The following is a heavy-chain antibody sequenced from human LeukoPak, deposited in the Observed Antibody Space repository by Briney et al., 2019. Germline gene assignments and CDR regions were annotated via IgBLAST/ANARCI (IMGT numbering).Heavy chain of an antibody. J-gene: IGHJ6*02. CDR3: ARDGGGYGSGMDV. Sequence: GGSLRLSCAASGFTFSSYGMHWVRQAPGKGLEWVAVISYDGSNKYYADSVKGRFTISRDNSKNTLYLQMNSLRAEDTAVYYCARDGGGYGSGMDVWGQGTTVTVSS. V-gene: IGHV3-30*03. CDR2: ISYDGSNK. CDR1: GFTFSSYG. D-gene: IGHD3-10*01.